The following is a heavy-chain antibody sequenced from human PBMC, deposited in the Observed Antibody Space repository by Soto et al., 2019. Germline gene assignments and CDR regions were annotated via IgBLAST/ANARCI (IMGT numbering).Heavy chain of an antibody. J-gene: IGHJ4*02. D-gene: IGHD3-22*01. CDR3: ARGAEYYYDSSGYDLDY. CDR2: IDWDDDK. Sequence: SCPMLVNPTQTLTLTCTFSGFSLSTSGMCVSWIRQPPGKALEWLALIDWDDDKYYSTSLKTRLTISKDTSKNQVVLTMTNMDPVDTATYYCARGAEYYYDSSGYDLDYWGQGTMVTVYS. V-gene: IGHV2-70*01. CDR1: GFSLSTSGMC.